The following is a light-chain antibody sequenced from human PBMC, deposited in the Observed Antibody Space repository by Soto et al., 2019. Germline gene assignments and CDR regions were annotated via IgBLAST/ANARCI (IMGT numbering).Light chain of an antibody. CDR2: EGS. J-gene: IGLJ1*01. Sequence: QSALTQPASVSGSPGQSITISCTGTSSDVGSYNLVSWYQQYPGEAPKLMLYEGSKRPSGVSNRFSGSKSGNTASLTISGLQAGDEADYYCCSYAGSSTYVFGTGTKVTVL. CDR1: SSDVGSYNL. CDR3: CSYAGSSTYV. V-gene: IGLV2-23*01.